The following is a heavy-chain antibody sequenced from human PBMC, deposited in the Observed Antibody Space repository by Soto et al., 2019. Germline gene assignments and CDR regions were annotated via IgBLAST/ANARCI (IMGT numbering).Heavy chain of an antibody. V-gene: IGHV3-48*02. CDR2: ISSSSSTI. D-gene: IGHD3-22*01. CDR1: GFTFSSYS. J-gene: IGHJ6*02. Sequence: EVQLVESGGGLVQPGGSLRLSCAASGFTFSSYSMNWVRQAPGKGLEWVSYISSSSSTIYYADSVKGRFTISRDNAKNSLYLQMNSLRDEDTAVYYCVRDRLMIVVPMGYYYYGMDVWGQGTTVTVSS. CDR3: VRDRLMIVVPMGYYYYGMDV.